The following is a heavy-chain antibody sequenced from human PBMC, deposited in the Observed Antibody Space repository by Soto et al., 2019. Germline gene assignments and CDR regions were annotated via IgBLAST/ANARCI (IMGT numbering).Heavy chain of an antibody. J-gene: IGHJ4*02. Sequence: QIQLVQSGTEVRKPGASAKVSCKASGYTFTNNDVCWVRQTPGQVLEWMGWISPYSGKTNSARKFQGRVTMTTDTSPSAAYMAVRSLTSDDTAVYYCAREGLLLLPDYWCQGTLVTVSS. D-gene: IGHD3-22*01. V-gene: IGHV1-18*01. CDR2: ISPYSGKT. CDR1: GYTFTNND. CDR3: AREGLLLLPDY.